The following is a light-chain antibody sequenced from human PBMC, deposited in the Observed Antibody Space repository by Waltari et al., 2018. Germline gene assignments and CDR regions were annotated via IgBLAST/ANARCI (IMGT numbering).Light chain of an antibody. J-gene: IGLJ3*02. Sequence: QLVLTHSPSASASLGASVKLTCTLSSGHSTYAIAWHPQQPEKGPRYLMKINRDGSHIKGDGIPDRFSGSRSGAELYLTISSLQSEDEADYYCQTWGAGIRVFGGGTKLTVL. V-gene: IGLV4-69*01. CDR1: SGHSTYA. CDR2: INRDGSH. CDR3: QTWGAGIRV.